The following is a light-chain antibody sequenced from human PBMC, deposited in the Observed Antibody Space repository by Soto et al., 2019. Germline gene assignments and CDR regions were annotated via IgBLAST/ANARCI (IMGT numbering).Light chain of an antibody. CDR2: EVS. J-gene: IGLJ3*02. CDR1: SSDVGGYNY. V-gene: IGLV2-8*01. CDR3: NSYAGSNNGV. Sequence: QLVLTQPPSASGSPGQSVTISCTGTSSDVGGYNYVSWYQQHPGKAPKLMIYEVSKRPSGVPDRFSGSKSGNTASLTVSGLQAEDEADYYCNSYAGSNNGVFGGGTQLTVL.